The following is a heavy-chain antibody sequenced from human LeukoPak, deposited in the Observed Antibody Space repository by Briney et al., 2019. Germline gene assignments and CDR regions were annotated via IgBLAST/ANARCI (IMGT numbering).Heavy chain of an antibody. CDR3: AKAGGYCSGTSCYPDS. V-gene: IGHV3-23*01. Sequence: GGSLRLSCAASGFTFSSYAMSWVRQAPGKGLEWVSGTSGSGGSTYYAESVKGRFTISRDNSKNTLYLQMNSLRAEDTALYYCAKAGGYCSGTSCYPDSWGQGTLVTVSS. CDR1: GFTFSSYA. CDR2: TSGSGGST. D-gene: IGHD2-2*01. J-gene: IGHJ5*01.